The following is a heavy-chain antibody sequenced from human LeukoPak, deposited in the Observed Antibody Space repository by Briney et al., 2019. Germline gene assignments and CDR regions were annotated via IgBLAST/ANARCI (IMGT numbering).Heavy chain of an antibody. CDR1: GYTFTSYG. V-gene: IGHV1-18*01. J-gene: IGHJ4*02. Sequence: ASVKVSCKASGYTFTSYGISWVRQAPGQGLEWMGWISAYNGNTNHAQKLQGRVTMTTDTSTSTAYMELRSLRSDDTAVYYCARDRSPAAISHFDYWGQGTLVTVSS. CDR3: ARDRSPAAISHFDY. D-gene: IGHD2-2*01. CDR2: ISAYNGNT.